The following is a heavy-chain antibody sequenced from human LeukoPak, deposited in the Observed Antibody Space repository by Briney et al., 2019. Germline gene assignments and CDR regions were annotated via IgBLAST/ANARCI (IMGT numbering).Heavy chain of an antibody. CDR1: GGSISSGSYY. CDR3: AREGHYGSGSYYDY. V-gene: IGHV4-61*02. Sequence: TLSLTCTVSGGSISSGSYYSNWIRQPAGKGLEWIGRIYTSGSPNYNPSLKCRVIISIDTSKNQVSLKLSSVTAADTAVYYCAREGHYGSGSYYDYWGQGTLVTVSS. D-gene: IGHD3-10*01. CDR2: IYTSGSP. J-gene: IGHJ4*02.